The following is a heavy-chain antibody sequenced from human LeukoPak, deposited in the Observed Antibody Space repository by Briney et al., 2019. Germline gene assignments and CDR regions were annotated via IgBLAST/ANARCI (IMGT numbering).Heavy chain of an antibody. Sequence: GGSLRLSCAASGFAFSSYAMSWVRQAPGKGLEWVSSISGTGGRTYYADSVKGRFTISRDNSENTLDLQMNSLRADDTAVYYCARDGYSNYWYLNLWGQGTLVTVSS. CDR3: ARDGYSNYWYLNL. J-gene: IGHJ4*02. CDR2: ISGTGGRT. D-gene: IGHD6-13*01. V-gene: IGHV3-23*01. CDR1: GFAFSSYA.